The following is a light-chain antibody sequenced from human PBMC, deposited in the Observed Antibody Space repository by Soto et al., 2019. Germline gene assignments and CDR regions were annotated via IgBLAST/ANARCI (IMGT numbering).Light chain of an antibody. J-gene: IGKJ2*01. V-gene: IGKV1-39*01. Sequence: DIQMTQSPASLSASVGDRVAITCRASHPISSSLNWYQQKPGQAPTLLIYAASNLQSGVPSRFSGSGSGTDFTLTISSLELEDFATYYCQQTRGAPRTFGPGTKVDIK. CDR3: QQTRGAPRT. CDR1: HPISSS. CDR2: AAS.